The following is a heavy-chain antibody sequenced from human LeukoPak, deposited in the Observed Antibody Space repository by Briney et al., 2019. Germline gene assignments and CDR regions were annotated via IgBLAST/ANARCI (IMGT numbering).Heavy chain of an antibody. Sequence: PGGSLRLSCGASGFTFSSYAMYWVRQAPGKGLVWVATISYEGAYKFYADSVKGRCTISRDNSMNTLYLQVNSLSAEDTAVYYCARMGYCTSTTCYHYFEYWGQGTLVTVSS. CDR2: ISYEGAYK. CDR1: GFTFSSYA. D-gene: IGHD2-2*01. V-gene: IGHV3-30*04. J-gene: IGHJ4*02. CDR3: ARMGYCTSTTCYHYFEY.